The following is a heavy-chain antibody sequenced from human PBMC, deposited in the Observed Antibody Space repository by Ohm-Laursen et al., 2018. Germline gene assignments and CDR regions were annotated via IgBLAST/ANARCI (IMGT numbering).Heavy chain of an antibody. J-gene: IGHJ4*02. Sequence: GTLSLTCTVSGGSISSYYWSWIRQPAGKGLEWIGRIYTSGSTNYNPSLKSRVTMSVDTSKNQFSLKLSSVTAADTAVYYCARLWAAAETFDYWGQGTLVTVSS. V-gene: IGHV4-4*07. CDR3: ARLWAAAETFDY. CDR1: GGSISSYY. D-gene: IGHD6-13*01. CDR2: IYTSGST.